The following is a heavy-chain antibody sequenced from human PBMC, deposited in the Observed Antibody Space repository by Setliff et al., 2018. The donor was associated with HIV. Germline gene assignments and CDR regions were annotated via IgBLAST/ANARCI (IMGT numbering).Heavy chain of an antibody. D-gene: IGHD2-15*01. Sequence: GGSLRLSCTASGFTFSRYSMSWIRQAPGKRLEWVSYISSSGSTTHYSDSVKGRFTISRDNAKNSLSLQMNSLRAEDTAIYYCAVGRFRYYFDYWGQGALVTVSS. CDR1: GFTFSRYS. V-gene: IGHV3-48*04. CDR3: AVGRFRYYFDY. J-gene: IGHJ4*02. CDR2: ISSSGSTT.